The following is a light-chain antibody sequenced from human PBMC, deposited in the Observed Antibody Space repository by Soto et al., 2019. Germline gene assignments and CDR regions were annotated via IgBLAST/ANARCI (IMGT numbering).Light chain of an antibody. CDR2: KAS. CDR1: QTISSW. V-gene: IGKV1-5*03. CDR3: QQYNSYST. Sequence: DIQMTQSPSTLSGSVGDRGTITFRASQTISSWLAWYQQKPGKAPKLLIYKASTLKSGVPSRFSGSGSGTEFTLTISSLQPDDFATYYYQQYNSYSTFGQGTKVDIK. J-gene: IGKJ1*01.